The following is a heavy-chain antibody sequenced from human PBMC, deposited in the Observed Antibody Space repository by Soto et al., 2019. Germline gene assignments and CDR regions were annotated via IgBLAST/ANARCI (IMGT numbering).Heavy chain of an antibody. Sequence: PSETLSLTCTVSGGSISSYYWSWIRQPPGKGLEWIGYIYYSGSTNYNPSLKSRVTISVDTSKNQFSLKLSSVTAADTAVYYCARDACSSTSCSPYNWFDPWGQGTLVTVSS. CDR3: ARDACSSTSCSPYNWFDP. CDR2: IYYSGST. V-gene: IGHV4-59*01. D-gene: IGHD2-2*01. J-gene: IGHJ5*02. CDR1: GGSISSYY.